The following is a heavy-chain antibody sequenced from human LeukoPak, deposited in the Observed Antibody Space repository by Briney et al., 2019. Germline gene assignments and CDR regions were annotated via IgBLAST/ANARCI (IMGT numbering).Heavy chain of an antibody. J-gene: IGHJ4*02. Sequence: GGSLRLSCAASGFTSSNAWMSWLRQAPGKGLEWVGRIKSKTDGGTTDYAAPVKGSFTISRDDSKNTLYLQMNSLKTEDTAVYYCTTGYKDYGLQEAYYFDYWGQGTLVTVSS. D-gene: IGHD4-17*01. CDR1: GFTSSNAW. CDR2: IKSKTDGGTT. CDR3: TTGYKDYGLQEAYYFDY. V-gene: IGHV3-15*01.